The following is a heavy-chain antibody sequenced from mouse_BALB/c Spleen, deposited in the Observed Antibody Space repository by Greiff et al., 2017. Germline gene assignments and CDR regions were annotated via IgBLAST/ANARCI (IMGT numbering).Heavy chain of an antibody. CDR3: ARGYGITTDYAMDY. J-gene: IGHJ4*01. CDR1: GDSITSGY. V-gene: IGHV3-8*02. CDR2: ISYSGST. D-gene: IGHD2-4*01. Sequence: EVKLQESGPSLVKPSQTLSLTCSVTGDSITSGYWNWIRKFPGNKLEYMGYISYSGSTYYNPSLKSRISITRDTSKNQYYLQLNSVTTEDTATYYCARGYGITTDYAMDYWGQGTSVTVSS.